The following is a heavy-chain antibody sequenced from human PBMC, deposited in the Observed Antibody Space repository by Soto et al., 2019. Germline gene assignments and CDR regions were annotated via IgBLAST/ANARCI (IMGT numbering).Heavy chain of an antibody. V-gene: IGHV3-33*01. Sequence: ESGGGVVQPGRSLRLSCAASGFTFSSYGMHWVRQAPGKGLEWVAVIWYDGSNKYYADSVKGRFTISRDNSKNTLYLQMNSLRAEDTAVYYCARGLVVDLNWFDPWGQGTLVTVSS. CDR1: GFTFSSYG. CDR3: ARGLVVDLNWFDP. J-gene: IGHJ5*02. D-gene: IGHD3-22*01. CDR2: IWYDGSNK.